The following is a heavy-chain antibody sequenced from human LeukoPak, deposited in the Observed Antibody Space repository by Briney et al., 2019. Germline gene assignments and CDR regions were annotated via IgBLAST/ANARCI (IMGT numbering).Heavy chain of an antibody. D-gene: IGHD1-26*01. CDR3: AKGSTGSFLTDY. J-gene: IGHJ4*02. Sequence: GGSLRLSCAASGFTFDDYAMHWVRQAPGKGLEWVSGISWNSGSIGYADSVKGRFTISRDNAKKSLFLQMNSLRAEDTALSYCAKGSTGSFLTDYWGQGTLVTVSS. V-gene: IGHV3-9*01. CDR1: GFTFDDYA. CDR2: ISWNSGSI.